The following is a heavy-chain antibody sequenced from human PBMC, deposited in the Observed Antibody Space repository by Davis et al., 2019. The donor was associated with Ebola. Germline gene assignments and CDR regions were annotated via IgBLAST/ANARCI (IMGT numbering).Heavy chain of an antibody. CDR1: GFTFSSYA. Sequence: GGSLRLSCAASGFTFSSYAMSWVRQAPGKGLEWVSAISGSGGSTYYADSVKGRFTISRDNSKNTLYLQMSSLRAEDTAVYYCVKRMWYSSGPFDYWGQGTLVTVSS. V-gene: IGHV3-23*01. CDR2: ISGSGGST. CDR3: VKRMWYSSGPFDY. D-gene: IGHD6-19*01. J-gene: IGHJ4*02.